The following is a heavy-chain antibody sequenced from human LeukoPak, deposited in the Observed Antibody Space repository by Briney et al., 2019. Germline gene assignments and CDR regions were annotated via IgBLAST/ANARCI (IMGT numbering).Heavy chain of an antibody. D-gene: IGHD6-19*01. CDR2: ISSYNGNT. V-gene: IGHV1-18*04. Sequence: ASVKVSCTASGYTFTSYGISRVRQAPGQALEWMGWISSYNGNTKNAQKLQGRVTMTTDTSTSTAYMELRSLRSDDTAVYYCARDGRIAVAAHWGQGTLVTVSS. J-gene: IGHJ4*02. CDR3: ARDGRIAVAAH. CDR1: GYTFTSYG.